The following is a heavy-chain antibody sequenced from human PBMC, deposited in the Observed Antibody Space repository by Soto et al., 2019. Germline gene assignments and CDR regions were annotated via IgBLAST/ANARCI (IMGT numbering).Heavy chain of an antibody. CDR3: ARAGGAYYDSSGYLGGRGFGQTRSTTTKGVAYNDY. J-gene: IGHJ4*02. CDR2: IWYDGSNK. CDR1: GFTFSSYG. Sequence: PGGSLRLSCAASGFTFSSYGMHWVRQAPGKGLEWVAVIWYDGSNKYYADSVKGRFTISRDNSKNTLYLQMNSLRAEDTAVYYCARAGGAYYDSSGYLGGRGFGQTRSTTTKGVAYNDYWGQGTLVTVSS. V-gene: IGHV3-33*01. D-gene: IGHD3-22*01.